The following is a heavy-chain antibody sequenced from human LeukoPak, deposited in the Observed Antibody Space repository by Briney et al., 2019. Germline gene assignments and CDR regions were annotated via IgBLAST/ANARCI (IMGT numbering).Heavy chain of an antibody. Sequence: PGGSLRLSCVASEFTFSTCWMSWVRQAPGKGLEWVANIKQDGSEKYSVDSVRRRFTISRDNAKNSLYLQMNSLRVEDTAVYYCAREVGWHFDLWGRGTLVTVSS. J-gene: IGHJ2*01. D-gene: IGHD1-26*01. V-gene: IGHV3-7*01. CDR1: EFTFSTCW. CDR2: IKQDGSEK. CDR3: AREVGWHFDL.